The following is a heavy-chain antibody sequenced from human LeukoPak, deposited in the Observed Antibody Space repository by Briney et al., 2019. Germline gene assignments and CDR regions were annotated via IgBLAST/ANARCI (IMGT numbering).Heavy chain of an antibody. D-gene: IGHD3-10*01. CDR1: GFTFSSYE. CDR2: SGRDGAT. Sequence: GGSLRLSCAGYGFTFSSYEMNWVRQAPGKGLEWVSGSGRDGATYYVDSVKGRFTISRDNSKNTLYLQMNSLRADDTAVYYCANLEITMIRGPWGQGTLVTVFS. CDR3: ANLEITMIRGP. V-gene: IGHV3-23*01. J-gene: IGHJ5*02.